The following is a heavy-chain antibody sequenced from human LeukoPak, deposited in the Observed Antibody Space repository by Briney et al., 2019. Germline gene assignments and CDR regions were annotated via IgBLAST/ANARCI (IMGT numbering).Heavy chain of an antibody. CDR2: ISSDGSNQ. CDR1: GFTFSNYG. CDR3: AKDSPDYDILTGYLNYYYYYGMDV. D-gene: IGHD3-9*01. J-gene: IGHJ6*04. Sequence: PGRSLRLSCAASGFTFSNYGMHWVRQAPGKGLEWVAVISSDGSNQYYADSVKGRFTISRDNSKNTLYLQMNSLRAEDTAVYYCAKDSPDYDILTGYLNYYYYYGMDVWGKGTTVTVSS. V-gene: IGHV3-30*18.